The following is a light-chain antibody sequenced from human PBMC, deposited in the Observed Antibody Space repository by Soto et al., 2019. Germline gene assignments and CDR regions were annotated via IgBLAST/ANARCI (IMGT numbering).Light chain of an antibody. J-gene: IGKJ5*01. CDR1: QGISSY. CDR3: QQSYMDPIR. CDR2: DAS. V-gene: IGKV1-39*01. Sequence: DIEVTQNPSFLSASVGDRVTITCRASQGISSYLNWYQKKPGKAPNLLIYDASRLQSGVPSRFSGSGGGTDFTLSISSVQPEDFATYFCQQSYMDPIRFGQGTRLEI.